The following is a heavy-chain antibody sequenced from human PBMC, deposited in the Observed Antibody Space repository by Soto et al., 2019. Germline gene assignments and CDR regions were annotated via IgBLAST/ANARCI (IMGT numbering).Heavy chain of an antibody. Sequence: QVQLQESGPGLVKPSQTLSLMCTVSGAPISGGDYHWSWIRQHPGKGLEWIGYIFPSGATHYNSSLGSRITMSVETSKSHFSLKLTSVTAADTAVYFCARGSAAKRYFDLWGRGTLVTVSS. CDR1: GAPISGGDYH. CDR3: ARGSAAKRYFDL. D-gene: IGHD5-18*01. V-gene: IGHV4-30-4*01. CDR2: IFPSGAT. J-gene: IGHJ2*01.